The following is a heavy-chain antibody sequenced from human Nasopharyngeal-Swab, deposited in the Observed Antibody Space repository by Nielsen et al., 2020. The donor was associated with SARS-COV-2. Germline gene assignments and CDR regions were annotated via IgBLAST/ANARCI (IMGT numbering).Heavy chain of an antibody. CDR1: GFTFSSYG. CDR2: ISYDGSNK. CDR3: ARETRGVNYYYYGLDV. Sequence: GGSLRLSCAASGFTFSSYGMHWVRQAPGKGLEWVAVISYDGSNKYYADSVKGRFTISRDNSKNTLYLQMNSLRAEDTAVYYCARETRGVNYYYYGLDVWGQGTTVTVSS. J-gene: IGHJ6*02. V-gene: IGHV3-30*03. D-gene: IGHD2-21*01.